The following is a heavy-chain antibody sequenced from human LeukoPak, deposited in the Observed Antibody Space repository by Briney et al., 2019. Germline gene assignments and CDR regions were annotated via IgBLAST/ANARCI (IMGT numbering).Heavy chain of an antibody. D-gene: IGHD6-19*01. CDR3: ARDSSGWYDY. CDR1: GGTFTSYA. Sequence: ASVTLSFKASGGTFTSYAISWVRQAPAPGLEWMGEIIPIFGTTNYAQKFQGRVTLTTDESTSRAYIELSSLRSEDTAVYYCARDSSGWYDYWGQGTLVTVSS. J-gene: IGHJ4*02. V-gene: IGHV1-69*05. CDR2: IIPIFGTT.